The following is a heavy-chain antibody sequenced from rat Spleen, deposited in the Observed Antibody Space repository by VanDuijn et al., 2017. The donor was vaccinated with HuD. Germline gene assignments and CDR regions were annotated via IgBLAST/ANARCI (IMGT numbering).Heavy chain of an antibody. J-gene: IGHJ2*01. V-gene: IGHV5-46*01. Sequence: EVQLVESDGGLVQPGRSLKLSCAASGFTFSSFAMASVRQAPKKGLEWVATISTSGSRTYYPDSVKGRFTISRDNAKSSLYLQMDSLRSEDTATYYCARRHYGYTDYFDYWGQGVMVPVSS. CDR2: ISTSGSRT. CDR1: GFTFSSFA. CDR3: ARRHYGYTDYFDY. D-gene: IGHD1-11*01.